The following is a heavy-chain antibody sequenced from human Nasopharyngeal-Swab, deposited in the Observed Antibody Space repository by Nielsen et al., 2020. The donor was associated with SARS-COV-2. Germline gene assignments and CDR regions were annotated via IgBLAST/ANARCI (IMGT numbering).Heavy chain of an antibody. CDR1: GITFSSYS. Sequence: GESLKISCVVSGITFSSYSMNWVRQAPGKGLEWVSSISSSSTYIYYADSVKGRFTISRDNAKNLLYLQMNSLRAEDTAVYYCASDPLTFYDSWSGPRPLEEPYGLDVWGQGTTVTVSS. V-gene: IGHV3-21*01. D-gene: IGHD3-3*01. CDR2: ISSSSTYI. CDR3: ASDPLTFYDSWSGPRPLEEPYGLDV. J-gene: IGHJ6*02.